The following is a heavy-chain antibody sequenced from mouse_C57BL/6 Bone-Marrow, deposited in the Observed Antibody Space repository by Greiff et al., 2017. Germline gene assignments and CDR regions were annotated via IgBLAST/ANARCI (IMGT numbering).Heavy chain of an antibody. Sequence: QVQLQQSGAELARPGASVKLSCKASGYTFTSYGISWVKQRTGQGLEWIGDIYPRSGNTYYNEKFKGKATLTADKSSSTAYMELRSLTSEDAAVYFCARSGCLLRYAMDYWGQGTSVTVSS. D-gene: IGHD2-3*01. J-gene: IGHJ4*01. V-gene: IGHV1-81*01. CDR2: IYPRSGNT. CDR3: ARSGCLLRYAMDY. CDR1: GYTFTSYG.